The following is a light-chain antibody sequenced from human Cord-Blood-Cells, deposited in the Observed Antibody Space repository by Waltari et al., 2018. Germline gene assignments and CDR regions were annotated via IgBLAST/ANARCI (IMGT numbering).Light chain of an antibody. Sequence: QSALTQPRSVSGSPGQSVTISCTGNSSDVGGYNYVSWYQQPPGKAPKLMIYDVSKRPSGVPDRFSGSKSGNTASLTISGLQAEDEADYYCCSYAGSYTWVFGGGTKLTVL. CDR1: SSDVGGYNY. J-gene: IGLJ3*02. CDR3: CSYAGSYTWV. V-gene: IGLV2-11*01. CDR2: DVS.